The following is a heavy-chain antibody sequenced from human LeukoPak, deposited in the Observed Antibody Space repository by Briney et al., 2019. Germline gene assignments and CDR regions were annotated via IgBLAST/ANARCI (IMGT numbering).Heavy chain of an antibody. J-gene: IGHJ4*02. Sequence: SVKVSCKASGGTFSSYAISWVRQAPGQGLEWMGGIIPIFGTANYAQKFQGRVTITADESTTTAYMELSSLRSDDTAVYYCARVGTYCSSTSCYVRDYWGQGTLVTVSS. CDR1: GGTFSSYA. CDR2: IIPIFGTA. D-gene: IGHD2-2*01. V-gene: IGHV1-69*13. CDR3: ARVGTYCSSTSCYVRDY.